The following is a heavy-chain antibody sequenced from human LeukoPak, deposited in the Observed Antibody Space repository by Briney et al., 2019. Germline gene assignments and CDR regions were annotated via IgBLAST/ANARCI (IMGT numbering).Heavy chain of an antibody. CDR2: INHSGST. D-gene: IGHD2-2*01. V-gene: IGHV4-34*01. CDR3: ARGPYCSSTSCCRLYYYGMDV. J-gene: IGHJ6*02. Sequence: SETLSLTCAVYGGSFSGYYWSWIRQPPGKGLEWSGEINHSGSTNYNPSLKSRVTISVDTSKNQFSLKLSSVTAADTAVYYCARGPYCSSTSCCRLYYYGMDVWGQGTTVTVSS. CDR1: GGSFSGYY.